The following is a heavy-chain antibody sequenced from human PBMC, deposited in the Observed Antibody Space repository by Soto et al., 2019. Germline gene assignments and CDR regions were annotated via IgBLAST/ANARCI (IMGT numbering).Heavy chain of an antibody. J-gene: IGHJ4*02. Sequence: TLSLTCTVSGGSISSSSHYWGWIRQPPGKGLEWIGSIYYSGSTHYNPSLKSRVTISGDSSKNQFSLKVYSVTAADTAVYYCARQIASSWDRFDYWGQGALVTVSS. CDR1: GGSISSSSHY. V-gene: IGHV4-39*01. CDR2: IYYSGST. CDR3: ARQIASSWDRFDY. D-gene: IGHD6-13*01.